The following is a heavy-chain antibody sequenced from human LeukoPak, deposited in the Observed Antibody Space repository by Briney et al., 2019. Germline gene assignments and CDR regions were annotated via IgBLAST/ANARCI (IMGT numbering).Heavy chain of an antibody. CDR2: IYYSGGT. CDR1: GGSISSYY. D-gene: IGHD4-23*01. V-gene: IGHV4-59*01. J-gene: IGHJ4*02. CDR3: AREDFGGNSF. Sequence: SETLSLTCTVSGGSISSYYWSWIRQPPGQGLEWIGYIYYSGGTNYNPSLKSRVTISIDTSNNQFSLKLSSVTAADTAVYYCAREDFGGNSFWGQGTLVTVSS.